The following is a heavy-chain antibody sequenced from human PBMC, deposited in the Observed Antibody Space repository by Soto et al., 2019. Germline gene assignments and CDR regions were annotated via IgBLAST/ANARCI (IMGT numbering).Heavy chain of an antibody. CDR1: AFTFTNYA. CDR2: ILVTDGTT. J-gene: IGHJ3*01. Sequence: GVSLRLSCASSAFTFTNYAMTLPRQAPGKGLEWVSVILVTDGTTYYADSVKCRFTISRDKSKDTLYLKMDSLRADDTVVYYWAEPIDNLTSVESCGHGTVVRVSS. D-gene: IGHD3-9*01. CDR3: AEPIDNLTSVES. V-gene: IGHV3-23*01.